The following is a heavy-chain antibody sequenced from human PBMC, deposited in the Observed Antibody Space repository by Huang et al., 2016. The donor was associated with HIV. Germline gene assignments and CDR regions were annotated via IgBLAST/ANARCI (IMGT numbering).Heavy chain of an antibody. D-gene: IGHD6-13*01. V-gene: IGHV3-30*02. CDR2: IRAAATDK. J-gene: IGHJ4*02. CDR3: AKIPPLHANLATSGPGPVDY. Sequence: QVQLVESGGGVVQPGGSLRLSCAASGFTFATYGMHWVRQGPGKCLEWVAFIRAAATDKYYADSVKGRFTASRDNSKNTLFLHMNSLRPEDTALYYCAKIPPLHANLATSGPGPVDYWGQGTLVTVSS. CDR1: GFTFATYG.